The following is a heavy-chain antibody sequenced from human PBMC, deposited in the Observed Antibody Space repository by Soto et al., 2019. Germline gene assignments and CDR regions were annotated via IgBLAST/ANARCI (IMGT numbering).Heavy chain of an antibody. CDR3: VSQRTTVPTQAYFDY. CDR2: VYYRGRS. V-gene: IGHV4-39*01. D-gene: IGHD4-17*01. Sequence: SETLSLTCTVSGGSVTNSSYYWGWIRQSPGKGLEWIGSVYYRGRSYSKSSVKSRVTISVDTSKSRFSLSLNSVTASDTDVYFCVSQRTTVPTQAYFDYWGPGALVT. CDR1: GGSVTNSSYY. J-gene: IGHJ4*02.